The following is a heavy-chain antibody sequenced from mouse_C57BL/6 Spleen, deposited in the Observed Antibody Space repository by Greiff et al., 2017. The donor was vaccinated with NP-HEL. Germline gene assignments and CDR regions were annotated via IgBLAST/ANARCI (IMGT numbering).Heavy chain of an antibody. V-gene: IGHV1-85*01. D-gene: IGHD1-1*01. Sequence: VQLQQSGPELVKPGASVKLSCKASGYTFTSYDINWVKQRPGQGLEWIGWLYPRDGSTKYNEKFKGKATLTVDTSSSTAYMELHSLTSGDSAVYFCARRGTTVVDYWGQGTTLTVSS. CDR2: LYPRDGST. CDR3: ARRGTTVVDY. J-gene: IGHJ2*01. CDR1: GYTFTSYD.